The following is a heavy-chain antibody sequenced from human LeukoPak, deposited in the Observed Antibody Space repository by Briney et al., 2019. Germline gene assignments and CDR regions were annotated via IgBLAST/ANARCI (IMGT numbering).Heavy chain of an antibody. Sequence: SETLSLTCTVSGYSISSGYYWGWIRQPPGKGLEWIGNIYHNGNTYCNPSLKSRVTISLDTSKNQFSLKLNSVTAADTAVYFCAREDGYCNGGSCYGYSDYWGQGTLVTVSS. V-gene: IGHV4-38-2*02. CDR3: AREDGYCNGGSCYGYSDY. CDR2: IYHNGNT. D-gene: IGHD2-15*01. CDR1: GYSISSGYY. J-gene: IGHJ4*02.